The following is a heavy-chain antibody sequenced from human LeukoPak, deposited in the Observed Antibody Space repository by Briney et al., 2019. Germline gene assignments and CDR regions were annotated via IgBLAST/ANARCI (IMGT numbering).Heavy chain of an antibody. CDR3: ARAPKDYFDY. Sequence: SETLSLTCTVSGGSISSYYWSWIRQPPGKGLERIGYIYYSGSTNYNPSLKSRVTISVDTSKNQFSLKLSSVTAADTAVYYCARAPKDYFDYWGQGTLVTVSS. CDR1: GGSISSYY. CDR2: IYYSGST. V-gene: IGHV4-59*01. J-gene: IGHJ4*02. D-gene: IGHD2-15*01.